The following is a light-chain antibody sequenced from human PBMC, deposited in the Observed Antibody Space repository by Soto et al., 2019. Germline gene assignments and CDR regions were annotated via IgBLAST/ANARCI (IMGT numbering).Light chain of an antibody. J-gene: IGKJ1*01. V-gene: IGKV1-5*03. CDR2: KAS. Sequence: QTTQSPSTLSASVGERVTITCRASQTIGAFLAWYQLKPGKAPNLLISKASNLQDGVPSRFSGSGSGTEFTLTITSLQPDDFATYYCQHYNSWAFGQGTKVEIK. CDR1: QTIGAF. CDR3: QHYNSWA.